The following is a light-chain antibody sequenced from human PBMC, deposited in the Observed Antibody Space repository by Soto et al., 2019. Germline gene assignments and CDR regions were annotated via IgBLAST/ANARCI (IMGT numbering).Light chain of an antibody. J-gene: IGKJ4*01. V-gene: IGKV3-11*01. CDR1: QSVSSD. CDR2: GAS. Sequence: EIVLTQSPCTLSLSPGERATLSCRASQSVSSDVAWYQQKVGQTPRLLIHGASTRATGIAARFSGSGSGTDFTLTISSLQPEDFATYYCQQSYSTPLTFGGGTKVDIK. CDR3: QQSYSTPLT.